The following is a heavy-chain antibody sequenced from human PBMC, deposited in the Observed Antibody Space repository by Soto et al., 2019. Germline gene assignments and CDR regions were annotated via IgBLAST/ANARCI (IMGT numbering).Heavy chain of an antibody. J-gene: IGHJ4*02. Sequence: GASVKVSCKASGYTFTSYGFLWVRQAPGEGLEWMGWISAYNGNTNYAQKLQGRVTMTTDTSTSTAYMELRSLRSDDTAVYYCAREESGYSGYDFDYWGQGTLVTVSS. CDR3: AREESGYSGYDFDY. CDR2: ISAYNGNT. CDR1: GYTFTSYG. V-gene: IGHV1-18*01. D-gene: IGHD5-12*01.